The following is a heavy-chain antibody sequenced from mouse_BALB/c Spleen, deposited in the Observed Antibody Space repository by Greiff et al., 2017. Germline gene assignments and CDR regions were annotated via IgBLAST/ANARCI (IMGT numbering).Heavy chain of an antibody. D-gene: IGHD2-4*01. CDR1: GFTFNTYA. CDR2: IRSKSNNYAT. CDR3: VRQRDDYDGAWFAY. V-gene: IGHV10-1*02. Sequence: EVQVVESGGGLVQPKGSLKLSCAASGFTFNTYAMNWVRQAPGKGLEWVARIRSKSNNYATYYADSVKDRFTISRDDSQSMLYLQMNNLKTEDTAMYYCVRQRDDYDGAWFAYWGQGTLVTVSA. J-gene: IGHJ3*01.